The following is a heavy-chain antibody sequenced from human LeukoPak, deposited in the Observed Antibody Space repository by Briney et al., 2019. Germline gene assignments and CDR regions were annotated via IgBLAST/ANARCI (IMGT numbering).Heavy chain of an antibody. CDR2: ISGSGGST. CDR3: AGTYTYYYYYYMHV. D-gene: IGHD2-2*02. Sequence: GGSLRLSCAASGFTFSSYGMSWVRQAPGKGLEWVSAISGSGGSTYYADSVKGRFTISRDNSKNTLYLQMNSLRAEDTAVYYCAGTYTYYYYYYMHVWGKGTTVTISS. J-gene: IGHJ6*03. CDR1: GFTFSSYG. V-gene: IGHV3-23*01.